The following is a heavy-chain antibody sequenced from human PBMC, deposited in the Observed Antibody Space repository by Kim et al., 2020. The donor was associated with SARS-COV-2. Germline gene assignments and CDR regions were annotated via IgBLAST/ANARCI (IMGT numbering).Heavy chain of an antibody. CDR1: CGSFSGYY. D-gene: IGHD3-22*01. V-gene: IGHV4-34*01. CDR3: ASVNSSGYYYHDY. J-gene: IGHJ4*02. Sequence: SETLSLTCAVYCGSFSGYYWSWIRQPPGKGLEWIGEINHSGSTNYNPSLKSRVTISVDTSKNQFSLKLSSVTAADTAVYYCASVNSSGYYYHDYWGQGTLVTVSS. CDR2: INHSGST.